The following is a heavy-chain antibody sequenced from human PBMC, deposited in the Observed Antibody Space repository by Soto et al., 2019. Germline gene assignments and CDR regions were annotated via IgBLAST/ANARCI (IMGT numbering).Heavy chain of an antibody. J-gene: IGHJ5*02. CDR3: AKGGLVLGANYDYSDP. CDR2: TFYRSKWYI. Sequence: QVPLQQSGPGLVKPSQTLSLTCAISGDSVSSTSAGWSWIRQSPSRGLEWLGRTFYRSKWYIDYAVTVQSRITTNADTTKNQLSLQLNSGTPDATAVYYCAKGGLVLGANYDYSDPWGQGILVTVSS. V-gene: IGHV6-1*01. D-gene: IGHD3-10*01. CDR1: GDSVSSTSAG.